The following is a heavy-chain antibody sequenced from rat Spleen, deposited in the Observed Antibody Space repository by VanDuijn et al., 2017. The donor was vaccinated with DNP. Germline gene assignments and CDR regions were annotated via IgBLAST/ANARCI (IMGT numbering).Heavy chain of an antibody. CDR1: GFTFSAYY. CDR2: IGSAAYAP. Sequence: EVQLVESGGGLVQPGRSLKLSCAASGFTFSAYYLAWVRQAPAKGLEWVAYIGSAAYAPYYGDSVKGRFTISRDNAKNTQYLQMDSLRSEDTATYYCATLTTEGIDLAYWGQGTLVTVSS. J-gene: IGHJ3*01. CDR3: ATLTTEGIDLAY. V-gene: IGHV5S13*01. D-gene: IGHD1-11*01.